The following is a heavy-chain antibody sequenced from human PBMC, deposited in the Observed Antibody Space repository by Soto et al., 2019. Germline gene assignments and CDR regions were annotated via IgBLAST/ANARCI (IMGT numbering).Heavy chain of an antibody. D-gene: IGHD2-8*02. Sequence: PGGSLRLSCAASGFTFSDYAMHWVRQAPGKGLEYVSAIGSRSITIYYADSVKGRFTISRDNAKNSLYLQMSSLRAEDTAVYYCARDRGSTDFDYWGQGALVTVSS. V-gene: IGHV3-48*01. J-gene: IGHJ4*02. CDR3: ARDRGSTDFDY. CDR1: GFTFSDYA. CDR2: IGSRSITI.